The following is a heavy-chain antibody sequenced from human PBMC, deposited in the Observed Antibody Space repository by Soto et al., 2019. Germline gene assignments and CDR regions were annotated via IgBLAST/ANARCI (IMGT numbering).Heavy chain of an antibody. CDR1: GFTFSNAW. D-gene: IGHD6-19*01. CDR2: IKSKTDGGTT. V-gene: IGHV3-15*07. J-gene: IGHJ6*02. CDR3: TTDQVAVAVYYYYGMDV. Sequence: EVQLVESGGGLVKPGGSLRLSCAASGFTFSNAWTNWVRQAPGKGLEWVGRIKSKTDGGTTDYAAPVKGRFTISRVDSKTTLYLQMNSLKTEDTAVYYCTTDQVAVAVYYYYGMDVWGQGTTVTVSS.